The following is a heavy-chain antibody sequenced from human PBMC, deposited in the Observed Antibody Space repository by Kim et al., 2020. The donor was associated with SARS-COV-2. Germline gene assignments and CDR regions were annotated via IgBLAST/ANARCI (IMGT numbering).Heavy chain of an antibody. D-gene: IGHD3-10*01. CDR3: ARFVLWFGEYTLTFDY. Sequence: SLKSRVTISVDTSKNQFSLKLSSVTAADTAVYYCARFVLWFGEYTLTFDYWGQGTLVTVSS. V-gene: IGHV4-39*07. J-gene: IGHJ4*02.